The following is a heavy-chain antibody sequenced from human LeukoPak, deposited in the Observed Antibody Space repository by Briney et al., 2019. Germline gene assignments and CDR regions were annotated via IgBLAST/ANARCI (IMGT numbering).Heavy chain of an antibody. D-gene: IGHD3-22*01. CDR3: ARGTRYDSSGYYSQDLDY. CDR1: GFTFRTYG. V-gene: IGHV3-33*01. CDR2: IWYDGSNK. J-gene: IGHJ4*02. Sequence: GGSLRLSCAASGFTFRTYGMHWVRPAPGKGRGWAVLIWYDGSNKYYADSVKGRFTISRDNSKNTLYLQMNSLRAEDTAVYYCARGTRYDSSGYYSQDLDYWGQGTLVTVSS.